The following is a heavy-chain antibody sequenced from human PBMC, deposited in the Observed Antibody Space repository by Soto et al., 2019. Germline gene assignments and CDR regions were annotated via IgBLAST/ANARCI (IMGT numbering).Heavy chain of an antibody. Sequence: QVQLVESGEGVVQPGRSLRLSCAASGFTFSSYAMHWVRQAPGKWLEWVAVISYDGSNKYYADSVKGRFTISRDNSKNNLFRQMNSLSAEDTAVYYCARLGPAGGDYWGQGTLVTVSP. CDR3: ARLGPAGGDY. CDR1: GFTFSSYA. CDR2: ISYDGSNK. J-gene: IGHJ4*02. V-gene: IGHV3-30-3*01. D-gene: IGHD6-13*01.